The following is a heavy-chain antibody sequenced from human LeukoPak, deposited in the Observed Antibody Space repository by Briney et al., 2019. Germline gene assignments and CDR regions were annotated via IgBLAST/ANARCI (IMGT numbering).Heavy chain of an antibody. D-gene: IGHD1-20*01. J-gene: IGHJ4*02. CDR2: ISGSGSSP. CDR1: GFSFSVYA. CDR3: AGGVNSLHLDFDY. V-gene: IGHV3-23*01. Sequence: GGSLRLSCAASGFSFSVYAMGWVRQAPGKGLEWVSSISGSGSSPYYADSVKGRFTISRDNSKSTLYLEMNSLRAEDTAVYFCAGGVNSLHLDFDYWGQGTLVTVSS.